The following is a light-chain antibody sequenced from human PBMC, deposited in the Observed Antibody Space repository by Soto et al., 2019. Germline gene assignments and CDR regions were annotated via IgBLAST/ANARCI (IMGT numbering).Light chain of an antibody. Sequence: DIVMTQSPDSLAVSLGERATINCKSSQSVLYSSNNKNYLAWYQQKSGQPPKLLIYWASTRKSGVPDRFSGSGSGTDFTLTISSLQAEDVAVYYCQQYYSPWTFGQGTKVEIK. V-gene: IGKV4-1*01. CDR1: QSVLYSSNNKNY. J-gene: IGKJ1*01. CDR3: QQYYSPWT. CDR2: WAS.